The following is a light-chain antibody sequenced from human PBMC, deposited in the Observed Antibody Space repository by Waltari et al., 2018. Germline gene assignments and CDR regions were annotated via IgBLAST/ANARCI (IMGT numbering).Light chain of an antibody. CDR1: SSDVGGYNY. CDR2: EVT. J-gene: IGLJ3*02. CDR3: TSYTGSNLV. Sequence: QSALTQPPSASGSLVQSVTISCTGTSSDVGGYNYVSWYQHHPGKGPKLLIYEVTKRPSGVPDRVSGSRSGNSASLTVSGLQAEDEADYYCTSYTGSNLVFGGGTKLTVL. V-gene: IGLV2-8*01.